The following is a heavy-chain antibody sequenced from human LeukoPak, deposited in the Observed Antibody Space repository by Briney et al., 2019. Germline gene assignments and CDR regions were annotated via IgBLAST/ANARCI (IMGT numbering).Heavy chain of an antibody. CDR3: ARGHAMIVGNS. V-gene: IGHV1-69*04. Sequence: ASVKVSCKAAGGTFSSYAISWVRQARGQGLEWMGRIIPILGIANYAQKFQGRVTITADKSTSTAYMELSSLRSEDTAVYYCARGHAMIVGNSWGQGTLVTVSS. CDR2: IIPILGIA. CDR1: GGTFSSYA. D-gene: IGHD3-22*01. J-gene: IGHJ5*02.